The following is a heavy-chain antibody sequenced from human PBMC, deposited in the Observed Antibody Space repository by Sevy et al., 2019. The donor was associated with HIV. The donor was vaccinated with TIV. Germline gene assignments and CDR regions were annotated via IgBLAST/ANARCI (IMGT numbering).Heavy chain of an antibody. V-gene: IGHV4-59*01. CDR2: IYYSGST. D-gene: IGHD3-10*01. Sequence: SETLSLTCTVSDGSISSYYWSWIRQPPGKGLEWIGYIYYSGSTNYNPSLKSRVTISVDTSKNQFSLKLSSVTAADTAVYYCARGMVRGVNDYWGQGTLVTVSS. J-gene: IGHJ4*02. CDR3: ARGMVRGVNDY. CDR1: DGSISSYY.